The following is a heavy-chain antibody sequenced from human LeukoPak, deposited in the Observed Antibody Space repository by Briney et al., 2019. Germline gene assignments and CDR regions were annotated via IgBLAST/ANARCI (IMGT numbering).Heavy chain of an antibody. Sequence: GASVKVSCKASGYTFTSYGISWVRQAPGQGLEWMGWISAYNGNTNYAQKLQGRVTMTTDTSTSTAYMELRSLRSDDTAVYYCARDRALRDYGGNVDYWGQGTLVTVSS. V-gene: IGHV1-18*01. D-gene: IGHD4-23*01. CDR2: ISAYNGNT. CDR3: ARDRALRDYGGNVDY. J-gene: IGHJ4*02. CDR1: GYTFTSYG.